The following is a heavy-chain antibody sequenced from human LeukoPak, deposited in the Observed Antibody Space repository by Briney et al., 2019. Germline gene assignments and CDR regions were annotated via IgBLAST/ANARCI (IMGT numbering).Heavy chain of an antibody. CDR1: GFTFSSYT. CDR2: ISSSGSSI. D-gene: IGHD2-21*02. Sequence: PGGSLRLSCAASGFTFSSYTLNWVRQAPGKGLEWVSSISSSGSSIYYADSVKGRFTISRDNAKNSLFLQMNSLRAEDTAVYFCARGPVTVAYFDWWGQGTLVTVSS. V-gene: IGHV3-21*01. J-gene: IGHJ4*02. CDR3: ARGPVTVAYFDW.